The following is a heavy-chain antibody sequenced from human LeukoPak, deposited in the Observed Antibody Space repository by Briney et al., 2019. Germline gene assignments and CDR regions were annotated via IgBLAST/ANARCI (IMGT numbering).Heavy chain of an antibody. D-gene: IGHD6-19*01. CDR2: ISGSGGST. J-gene: IGHJ4*02. V-gene: IGHV3-23*01. CDR3: AKEGSGWYTPSYFDY. Sequence: PGGTLRLSCAASGFTFSSYGMSWVRQAPGKGLEWVSAISGSGGSTYYADSVKGRFTISRDNSKNTLYLQMNSLRAEDTAVYYCAKEGSGWYTPSYFDYWGQGTLVTVSS. CDR1: GFTFSSYG.